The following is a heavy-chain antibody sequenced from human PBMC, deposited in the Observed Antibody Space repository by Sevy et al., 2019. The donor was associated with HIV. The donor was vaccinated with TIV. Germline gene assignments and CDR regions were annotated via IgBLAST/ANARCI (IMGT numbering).Heavy chain of an antibody. V-gene: IGHV3-33*01. CDR3: ARDLESYNYGAYGPSFMPDY. CDR2: IWFDGSNK. D-gene: IGHD1-1*01. J-gene: IGHJ4*02. Sequence: GGSLRLSCATSGFTFNSYGMHWVRQAPGKGLEWVALIWFDGSNKYYADSVKGRFTISRDIVKNTLHLQMNSLRAEDTAVYYCARDLESYNYGAYGPSFMPDYWGQGTVVTVSS. CDR1: GFTFNSYG.